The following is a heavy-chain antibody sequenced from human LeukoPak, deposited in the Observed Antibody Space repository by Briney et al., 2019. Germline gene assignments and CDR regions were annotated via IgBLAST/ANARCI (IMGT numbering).Heavy chain of an antibody. CDR1: GFTFTTYW. J-gene: IGHJ4*02. V-gene: IGHV3-7*01. Sequence: PGGSLRLSCAASGFTFTTYWMGWVRQAPGKGLEWVANINQDGSEKYYLDSVKGRFTISRDNAKNSLYLQMNSLRDEDTAVYSCARDGVRDGLYFDRWGQGTLVTVSS. CDR3: ARDGVRDGLYFDR. D-gene: IGHD5-24*01. CDR2: INQDGSEK.